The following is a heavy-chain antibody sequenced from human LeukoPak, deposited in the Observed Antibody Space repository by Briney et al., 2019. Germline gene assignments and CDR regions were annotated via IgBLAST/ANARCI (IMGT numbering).Heavy chain of an antibody. V-gene: IGHV3-33*01. CDR1: GFTFSSYG. CDR3: ARVFGGSSVGYFDY. D-gene: IGHD2-15*01. CDR2: IWYDASNK. Sequence: PGGSLRLSCAAPGFTFSSYGMHWVRQAPGKGLEWVAGIWYDASNKYYADSVKGRFTISRDNSKNTLYLQMNSLRAEDTAVYYCARVFGGSSVGYFDYWGQGTLVTVSS. J-gene: IGHJ4*02.